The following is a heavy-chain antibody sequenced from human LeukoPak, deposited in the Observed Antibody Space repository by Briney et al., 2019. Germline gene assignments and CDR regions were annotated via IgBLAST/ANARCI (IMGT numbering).Heavy chain of an antibody. CDR2: INPNSGGT. CDR3: ACGPLIYDSSGRTWYFDL. V-gene: IGHV1-2*02. D-gene: IGHD3-22*01. CDR1: GYTFTGYY. Sequence: ASVKVSCKASGYTFTGYYMHWVRQAPGQGLEWMGWINPNSGGTNYAQKFQGRVTMTRDTSISTAYMELSSLRSEDTAVYYCACGPLIYDSSGRTWYFDLWGRGTLVTVSS. J-gene: IGHJ2*01.